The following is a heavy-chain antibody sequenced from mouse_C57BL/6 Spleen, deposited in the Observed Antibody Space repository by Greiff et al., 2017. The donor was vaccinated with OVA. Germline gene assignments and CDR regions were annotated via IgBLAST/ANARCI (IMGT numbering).Heavy chain of an antibody. CDR2: IYPGGGYT. D-gene: IGHD1-1*01. J-gene: IGHJ1*03. CDR1: GYTFTNYW. V-gene: IGHV1-63*01. Sequence: VQLQQSGAELVRPGTSVKMSCKASGYTFTNYWIGWAKQRPGHGLEWIGDIYPGGGYTNYNEKFKGKATLTADKSSSTAYMQFSSLTSEDSAIYYCARGNYYGSTHWYFDVWGTGTTVTVSS. CDR3: ARGNYYGSTHWYFDV.